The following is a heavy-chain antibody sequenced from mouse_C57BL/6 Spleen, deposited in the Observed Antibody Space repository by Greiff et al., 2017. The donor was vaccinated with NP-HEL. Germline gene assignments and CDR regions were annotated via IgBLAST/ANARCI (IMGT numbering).Heavy chain of an antibody. CDR1: GFTFSDYG. CDR2: ISSGSSTI. J-gene: IGHJ2*01. V-gene: IGHV5-17*01. D-gene: IGHD1-1*01. CDR3: ARPFTSYYYGSDY. Sequence: EVKVIESGGGLVKPGGSLKLSCAASGFTFSDYGMHWVRQAPEKGLEWVAYISSGSSTIYYADTVKGRFTISRDNAKNTLFLQMTSLRSEDTAMYYCARPFTSYYYGSDYWGQGTTLTVSS.